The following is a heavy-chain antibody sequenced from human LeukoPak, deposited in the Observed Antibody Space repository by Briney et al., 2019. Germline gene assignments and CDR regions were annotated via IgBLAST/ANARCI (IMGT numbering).Heavy chain of an antibody. J-gene: IGHJ4*02. CDR3: AKMALYDSSGYYGDY. CDR2: ISYDGSNK. D-gene: IGHD3-22*01. CDR1: GFTFSSYG. Sequence: GGSLRLSCAASGFTFSSYGTHWVRQAPGKGLEWVAVISYDGSNKYYADSVKGRFTTSRDNSKNTLYLQMNSLRAEDTAVYYCAKMALYDSSGYYGDYWGQGTLVTVSS. V-gene: IGHV3-30*18.